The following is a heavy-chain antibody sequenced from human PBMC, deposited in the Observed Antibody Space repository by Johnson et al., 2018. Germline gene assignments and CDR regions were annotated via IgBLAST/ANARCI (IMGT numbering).Heavy chain of an antibody. D-gene: IGHD3-10*01. CDR2: ISYDVSSK. CDR1: GFTFSSYG. CDR3: AKVGAHYYYYIDV. V-gene: IGHV3-30*18. Sequence: QVQLVESGGGVVQTGRSLRLSCAASGFTFSSYGMHWVRPAPGKGLDWVALISYDVSSKYYADSVKGRFTISRDNSKNTVYLQMHSLRAEDPAGYYCAKVGAHYYYYIDVWGKGTTVTVSS. J-gene: IGHJ6*03.